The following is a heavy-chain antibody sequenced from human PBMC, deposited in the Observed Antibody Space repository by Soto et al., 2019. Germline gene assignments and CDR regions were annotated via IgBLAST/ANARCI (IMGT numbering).Heavy chain of an antibody. CDR2: INAGNGNT. CDR1: GYTFTSYA. D-gene: IGHD3-22*01. V-gene: IGHV1-3*01. J-gene: IGHJ2*01. CDR3: ESDFFFFYCYGDHRHLHAFPTRRSSDL. Sequence: ASVKVSCKACGYTFTSYAMHWVRQAPGQRQEWMGWINAGNGNTKYSQKFQGRVTITRDTSASTAYMELSSLRSEDTAVYYCESDFFFFYCYGDHRHLHAFPTRRSSDL.